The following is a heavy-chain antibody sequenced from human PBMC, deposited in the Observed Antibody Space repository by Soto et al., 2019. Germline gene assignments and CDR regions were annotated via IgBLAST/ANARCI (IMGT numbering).Heavy chain of an antibody. CDR1: GFTFSSYA. V-gene: IGHV3-30-3*01. D-gene: IGHD2-15*01. Sequence: QVQLVESGGGVVQPGRSLRLSCAASGFTFSSYAMHWVRQAPGKGLEWVAVISYDGSNKYYADSVKGRFTISRDNSKNTLYLQISSLRAEDTAVYYCARFATAHFDYWGQGTLVTVSS. CDR2: ISYDGSNK. CDR3: ARFATAHFDY. J-gene: IGHJ4*02.